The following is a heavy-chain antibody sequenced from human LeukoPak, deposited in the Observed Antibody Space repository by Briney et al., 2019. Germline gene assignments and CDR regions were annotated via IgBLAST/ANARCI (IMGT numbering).Heavy chain of an antibody. Sequence: ASVKVSCTTSGYTFTSYGMHWVRQAPGQGPEWMGWINAGNGNTKYSQKFQDRVTINRDTSASTAYMELSSLRSEDTAVYYCARVPLYDRNGYYYPHWGQGTLVTVSS. CDR3: ARVPLYDRNGYYYPH. CDR2: INAGNGNT. J-gene: IGHJ1*01. D-gene: IGHD3-22*01. CDR1: GYTFTSYG. V-gene: IGHV1-3*01.